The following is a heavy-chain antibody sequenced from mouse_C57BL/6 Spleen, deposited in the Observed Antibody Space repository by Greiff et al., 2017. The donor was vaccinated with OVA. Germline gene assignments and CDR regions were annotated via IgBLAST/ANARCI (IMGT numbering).Heavy chain of an antibody. CDR2: ISSGSSTI. Sequence: EVKLMESGGGLVKPGGSLKLSCAASGFTFSDYGMHWVRQAPEKGLEWVAYISSGSSTIYYADTVKGRFTISRDNAKNTLFLQMTSLRSEDTAMYYCASKGGYYAMDYWGQGTSVTVSS. CDR1: GFTFSDYG. V-gene: IGHV5-17*01. J-gene: IGHJ4*01. CDR3: ASKGGYYAMDY.